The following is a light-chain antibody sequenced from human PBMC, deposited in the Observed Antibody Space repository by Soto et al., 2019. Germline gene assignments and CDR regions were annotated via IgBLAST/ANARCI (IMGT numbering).Light chain of an antibody. CDR1: QSIGSW. J-gene: IGKJ1*01. Sequence: IHMTDSPSSLSASVLYRVTISFLASQSIGSWLAWYQQKPGKAPKLLIYKASTLKSGVPSRFSGSGSGTEFTLTISSLQPDDFATYYCQHYNSYSEAFGQGTKVDIK. CDR3: QHYNSYSEA. V-gene: IGKV1-5*03. CDR2: KAS.